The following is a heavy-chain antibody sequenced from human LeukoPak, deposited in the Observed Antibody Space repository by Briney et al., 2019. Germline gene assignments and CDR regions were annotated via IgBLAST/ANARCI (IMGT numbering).Heavy chain of an antibody. CDR1: GFSFSAYC. CDR2: IKDDGTWT. Sequence: PGGSLSLSCEASGFSFSAYCGLWVRKVPGGGRGWVSRIKDDGTWTNDADSVKGRFTISRDNAKNTLYLQMNSLRVEDTAVYFCVRGVGGSSYFDSWGQGALVTVSS. D-gene: IGHD3-16*01. J-gene: IGHJ4*02. V-gene: IGHV3-74*01. CDR3: VRGVGGSSYFDS.